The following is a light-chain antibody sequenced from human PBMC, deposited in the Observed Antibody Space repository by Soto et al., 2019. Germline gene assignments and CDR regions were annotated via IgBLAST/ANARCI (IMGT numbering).Light chain of an antibody. V-gene: IGKV3-20*01. J-gene: IGKJ2*01. CDR3: QQYGSSVFT. Sequence: ETVLTQSPGTLSLSPGETATLSCRASQSVISDYLAWYQQKPDQAPRLVIYGASGRAAGIPDRCNGSGSGTDFTLTISRLEPEDFAMYYCQQYGSSVFTLGQGTNWRSN. CDR1: QSVISDY. CDR2: GAS.